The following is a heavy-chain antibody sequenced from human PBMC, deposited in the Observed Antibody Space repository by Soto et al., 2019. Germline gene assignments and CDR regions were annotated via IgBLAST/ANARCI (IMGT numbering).Heavy chain of an antibody. CDR3: ARDRITIFGVVQGRDAFDI. J-gene: IGHJ3*02. CDR1: GGSISSYY. V-gene: IGHV4-59*01. CDR2: IYYSGST. D-gene: IGHD3-3*01. Sequence: SETLSLTCTVSGGSISSYYWSWIRQPPGKGLEWIGYIYYSGSTNYNPSLKSRVTISVDTSKNPFSLKLSSVTAADTAAYYCARDRITIFGVVQGRDAFDIWGQGTMVTVSS.